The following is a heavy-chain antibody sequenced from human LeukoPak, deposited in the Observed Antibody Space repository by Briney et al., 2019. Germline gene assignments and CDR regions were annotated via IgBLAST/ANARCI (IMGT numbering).Heavy chain of an antibody. J-gene: IGHJ4*02. CDR3: ARGPFADHYYYDSSGYARFYFYY. CDR1: GGSISSSSYY. CDR2: IYYSGST. Sequence: SETLSLTCTVSGGSISSSSYYWGWIRQPPGKGLEWIGSIYYSGSTYYNPSLKSRVTISVDTSKNQFSLKLSSVTAADTAVYYCARGPFADHYYYDSSGYARFYFYYWGQGTLVTVSS. V-gene: IGHV4-39*07. D-gene: IGHD3-22*01.